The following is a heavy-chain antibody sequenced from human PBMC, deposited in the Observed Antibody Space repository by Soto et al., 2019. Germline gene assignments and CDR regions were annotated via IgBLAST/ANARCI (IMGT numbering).Heavy chain of an antibody. CDR3: AKDRHYNNYDQGYGSGPFDH. CDR1: GFRFSSYA. V-gene: IGHV3-23*01. Sequence: GGSLRLSCEVSGFRFSSYAMNWVRQAPGEGLEWVSGNSGSGGSTYYADSVKGRFTISRDNSKNTLYLQMSSLRAGDTAVYYCAKDRHYNNYDQGYGSGPFDHWGQGTLVTVSS. J-gene: IGHJ4*02. CDR2: NSGSGGST. D-gene: IGHD3-10*01.